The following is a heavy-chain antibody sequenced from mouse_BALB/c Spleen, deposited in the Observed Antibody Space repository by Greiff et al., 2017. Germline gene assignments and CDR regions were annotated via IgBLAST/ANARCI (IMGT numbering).Heavy chain of an antibody. CDR3: AHDGFHAMDY. CDR1: GYSITSGYY. J-gene: IGHJ4*01. CDR2: ISYDGSN. Sequence: EVQLQQSGPGLVKPSQSLSLTCSVTGYSITSGYYWNWIRQFPGNKLEWMGYISYDGSNNYNPSLKNRISITRDTSKNQFFLKLNSVTTEDTATYYCAHDGFHAMDYWGQGTSVTVSS. V-gene: IGHV3-6*02. D-gene: IGHD2-3*01.